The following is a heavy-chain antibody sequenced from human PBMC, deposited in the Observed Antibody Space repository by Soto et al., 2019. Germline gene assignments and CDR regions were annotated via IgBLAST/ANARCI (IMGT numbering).Heavy chain of an antibody. V-gene: IGHV1-18*01. CDR3: ARGLDFWSGYQP. Sequence: ASVKVSCKVSGYTLTELSMHWVRQAPGKGLEWMGWISAYNGNTNYAQKLQGRVTMTTDTSTSTAYMELRSLRSDDTAVYYCARGLDFWSGYQPWGQGTLVTVSS. J-gene: IGHJ5*02. D-gene: IGHD3-3*01. CDR2: ISAYNGNT. CDR1: GYTLTELS.